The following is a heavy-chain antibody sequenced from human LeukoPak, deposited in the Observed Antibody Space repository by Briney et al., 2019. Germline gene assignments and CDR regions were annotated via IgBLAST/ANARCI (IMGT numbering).Heavy chain of an antibody. V-gene: IGHV4-59*01. CDR3: ARDGKGVTTGDLNRWDAFDI. CDR2: IYYSGST. CDR1: GGSISSYY. Sequence: SETLSLTCTVSGGSISSYYWSWIRQPPGKGLEWIGYIYYSGSTNYNPSLKSRVTISVDTSKNQFSLKLSSVTAADTAVYYCARDGKGVTTGDLNRWDAFDIWGQGTMVTVPS. D-gene: IGHD4-11*01. J-gene: IGHJ3*02.